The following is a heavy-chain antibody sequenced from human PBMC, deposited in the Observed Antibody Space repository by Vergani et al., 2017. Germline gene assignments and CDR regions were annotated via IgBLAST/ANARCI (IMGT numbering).Heavy chain of an antibody. CDR2: IWYDGSNK. CDR3: ARGGYCSGTICYKGYFGY. Sequence: QVQLVESGGGVVQPGRSLRLSCAASGFTFSSYSMHWGRPAPGRGLEWVAVIWYDGSNKYYADSVKGRFTISRDNSKNTLYLQMNSLRAENTAVYYGARGGYCSGTICYKGYFGYWGQGTLVTVSS. J-gene: IGHJ4*02. D-gene: IGHD2-2*02. V-gene: IGHV3-33*01. CDR1: GFTFSSYS.